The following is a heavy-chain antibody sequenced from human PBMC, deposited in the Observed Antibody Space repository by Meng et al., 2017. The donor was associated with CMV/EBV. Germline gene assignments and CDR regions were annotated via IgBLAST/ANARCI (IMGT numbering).Heavy chain of an antibody. CDR1: GGSISSYY. CDR3: VRFITFGGVIVIDY. CDR2: IYYSGST. D-gene: IGHD3-16*02. J-gene: IGHJ4*02. V-gene: IGHV4-59*01. Sequence: LRPSFTVSGGSISSYYWSWIRQPPGKGLEWIGYIYYSGSTNYNPSLKSLVTISVDTSKNQFSLKLSSVTAADTAVYYCVRFITFGGVIVIDYWGQGTLVTVSS.